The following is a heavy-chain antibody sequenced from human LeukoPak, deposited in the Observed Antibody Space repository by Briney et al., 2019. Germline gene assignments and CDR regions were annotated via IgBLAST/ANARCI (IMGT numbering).Heavy chain of an antibody. V-gene: IGHV3-23*01. J-gene: IGHJ6*02. CDR1: GFTFSSYA. D-gene: IGHD3-10*01. Sequence: QSGGSLRLSCAASGFTFSSYAMSWVRQAPGKGLEWVSAISGSGGSTYYADSVKGRFTISRDNSKNTLYLQMNSLRAEDTAVYYCAKAPAPYCGSGSIGMDVWGRGTTVTVSS. CDR2: ISGSGGST. CDR3: AKAPAPYCGSGSIGMDV.